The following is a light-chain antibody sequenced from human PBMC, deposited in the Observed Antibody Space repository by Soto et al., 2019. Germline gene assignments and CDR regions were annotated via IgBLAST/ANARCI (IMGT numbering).Light chain of an antibody. CDR2: DTS. CDR1: QGIGDT. J-gene: IGKJ4*01. Sequence: EVVMSQSPATLSVSPGQGATLPCRPSQGIGDTLAWYQHKPGQTPRLLIYDTSTRATGVPTRFSGSRSGAEFTRTINSLQSEDFAVYYCKPYNNWPLTFGGGTKVDIK. V-gene: IGKV3-15*01. CDR3: KPYNNWPLT.